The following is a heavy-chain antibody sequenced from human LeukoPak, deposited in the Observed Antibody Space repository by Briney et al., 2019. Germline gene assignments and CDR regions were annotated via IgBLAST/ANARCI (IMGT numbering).Heavy chain of an antibody. CDR2: FVPEDGET. V-gene: IGHV1-24*01. CDR1: GDTLTELS. J-gene: IGHJ4*03. D-gene: IGHD3-16*01. Sequence: ASVKVSCKLSGDTLTELSMHWVRQSPGKGLEWMGGFVPEDGETIYAQKFQGRVTMTEDTSTDTAYMELSSLRPDDTAVYFCATPPRAYLIDAWGQGTPVTVSS. CDR3: ATPPRAYLIDA.